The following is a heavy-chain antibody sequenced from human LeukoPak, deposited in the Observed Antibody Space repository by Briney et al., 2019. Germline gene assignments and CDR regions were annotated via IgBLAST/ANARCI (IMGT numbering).Heavy chain of an antibody. CDR1: GISISKYW. D-gene: IGHD3-10*01. V-gene: IGHV3-7*05. CDR3: FSGGDTGEDS. CDR2: IKPDGSET. Sequence: GGSLRLSCEASGISISKYWINWVRQAPGKELDWVAKIKPDGSETGYGDSVGGRFSISRDNAKNSVFLQMNSLRAEDTAVYYCFSGGDTGEDSWGQGTLVTVSA. J-gene: IGHJ4*02.